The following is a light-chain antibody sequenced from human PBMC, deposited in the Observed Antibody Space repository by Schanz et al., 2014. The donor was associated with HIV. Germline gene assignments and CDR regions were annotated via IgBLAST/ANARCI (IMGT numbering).Light chain of an antibody. Sequence: EIVLTQSPASLSLSPGERATLSCRASQSVSNYLAWYQQKPGQAPRLLIYGASSRATGIPDRFSGSGSGTDFTLTISSLQAEDVAVYYCQQYYSAPLTFGGGTKVEIK. CDR1: QSVSNY. CDR2: GAS. J-gene: IGKJ4*01. V-gene: IGKV3-11*01. CDR3: QQYYSAPLT.